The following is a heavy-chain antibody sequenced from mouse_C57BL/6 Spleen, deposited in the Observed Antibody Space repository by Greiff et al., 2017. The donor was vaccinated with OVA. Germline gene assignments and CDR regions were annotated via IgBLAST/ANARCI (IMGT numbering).Heavy chain of an antibody. V-gene: IGHV5-16*01. CDR3: ARGTGYGNYGFAC. CDR2: INSDGSST. J-gene: IGHJ3*01. D-gene: IGHD2-1*01. Sequence: EVKLVESEGGLVQPGSSLKLSCTASGFTFSDYYMAWVRQVPDKGLEWVANINSDGSSTYYLDSLKSRFIISRDNAKNILYLQMSSLKSEDTATYYCARGTGYGNYGFACWGQVTLVTVSA. CDR1: GFTFSDYY.